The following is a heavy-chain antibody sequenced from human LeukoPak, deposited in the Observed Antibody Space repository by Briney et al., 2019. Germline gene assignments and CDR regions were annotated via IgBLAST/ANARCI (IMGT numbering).Heavy chain of an antibody. J-gene: IGHJ3*02. CDR3: AREVRFLEAFYI. D-gene: IGHD3-3*01. Sequence: ASVKVSCKASGGTFSSYAISWVRQAPGQGLEWMGRIIPIFGTASYAQKFQGRVTITTDESTSTAYMELSSLRSEDTAVYYCAREVRFLEAFYIWGQGTMVTVSS. CDR1: GGTFSSYA. CDR2: IIPIFGTA. V-gene: IGHV1-69*05.